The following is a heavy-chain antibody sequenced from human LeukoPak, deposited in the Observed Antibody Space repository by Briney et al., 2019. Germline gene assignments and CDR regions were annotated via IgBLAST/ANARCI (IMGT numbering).Heavy chain of an antibody. D-gene: IGHD5-24*01. CDR3: ATHRSGWLQSSFDY. J-gene: IGHJ4*02. CDR2: IYYSGSI. CDR1: GGSISSRCYY. Sequence: KPSETLSLTCTVSGGSISSRCYYWGRLRQPPGKGREWIGSIYYSGSIFDNPSLKSRVPISVDTSKTPSSLKLSSVTAADTAVYYCATHRSGWLQSSFDYWGQGTLVTVSS. V-gene: IGHV4-39*01.